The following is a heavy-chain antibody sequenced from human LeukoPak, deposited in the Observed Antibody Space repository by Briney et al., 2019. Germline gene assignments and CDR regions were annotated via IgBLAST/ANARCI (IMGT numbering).Heavy chain of an antibody. V-gene: IGHV3-48*03. CDR2: ISSSGSPI. CDR1: GFTFSSYE. D-gene: IGHD3-22*01. Sequence: GGSLRLSCAASGFTFSSYEMNWVRQAPGQGLEWVSYISSSGSPIYYADSVKGRFTISRDNAKNSLYLQMNSLRAEDTAVYYCARPRHRSGVLWGQGTLVSVSS. J-gene: IGHJ4*02. CDR3: ARPRHRSGVL.